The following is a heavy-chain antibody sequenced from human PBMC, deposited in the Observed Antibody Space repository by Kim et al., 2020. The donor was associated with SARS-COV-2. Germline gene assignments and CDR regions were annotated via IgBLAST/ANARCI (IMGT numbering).Heavy chain of an antibody. CDR2: T. CDR3: AGSPRGDHADY. D-gene: IGHD2-21*02. Sequence: TNYSPSFQGHVTISADKSISTAYLQWSSLKASDTAMYYCAGSPRGDHADYWGQGTLVTVSS. V-gene: IGHV5-10-1*01. J-gene: IGHJ4*02.